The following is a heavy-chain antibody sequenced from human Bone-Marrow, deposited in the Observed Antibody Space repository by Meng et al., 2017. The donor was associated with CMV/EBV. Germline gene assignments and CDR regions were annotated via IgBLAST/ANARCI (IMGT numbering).Heavy chain of an antibody. V-gene: IGHV1-69*10. D-gene: IGHD2-2*01. J-gene: IGHJ6*02. Sequence: SVKVSCKASGGTFSSYAISWVRQAPGQGLEWMGGIIPILGIANYAQKFQGRVTITADKSTSTAYMELSSLRSEDTAVYYCASWGRQLLWGYYYGMDVWGQGNTVTFSS. CDR1: GGTFSSYA. CDR3: ASWGRQLLWGYYYGMDV. CDR2: IIPILGIA.